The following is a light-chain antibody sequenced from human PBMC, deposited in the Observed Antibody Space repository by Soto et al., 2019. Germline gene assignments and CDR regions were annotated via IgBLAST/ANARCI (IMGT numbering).Light chain of an antibody. CDR1: SSNIGAGYD. CDR3: QSYDSSLSGYV. CDR2: GNS. V-gene: IGLV1-40*01. Sequence: QAVVAQPLSVSGAPGQRVTISCTGSSSNIGAGYDVHWYPQLPGTAPKLLIYGNSNRPSGVPDRFSGSKSGTSASLAITGLQAEDEADYYCQSYDSSLSGYVFGTGTKVTVL. J-gene: IGLJ1*01.